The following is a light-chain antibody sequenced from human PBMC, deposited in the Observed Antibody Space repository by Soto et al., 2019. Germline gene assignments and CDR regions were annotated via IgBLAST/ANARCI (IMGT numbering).Light chain of an antibody. CDR3: QQYNSYWT. Sequence: DIQMTQSPSSVSASVGDTVTITCRASQDINSRLAWFQQQPGRPPKYVIQAATMLQSGFPSRFAGSGSGTEFTLTISSLQPDDFATYYCQQYNSYWTFGQGTKVDIK. CDR1: QDINSR. J-gene: IGKJ1*01. CDR2: AAT. V-gene: IGKV1D-16*01.